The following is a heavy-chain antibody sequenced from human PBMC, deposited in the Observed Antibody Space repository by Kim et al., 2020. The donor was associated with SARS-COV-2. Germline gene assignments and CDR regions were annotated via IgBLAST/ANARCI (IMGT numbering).Heavy chain of an antibody. Sequence: GESLKISCKDSRYSFTRYWIAWVRQMPGKGLEWMGFIYPGDSDTRYSPSFQGQVTISADKSISTAYLQWSSLKASDTAMYYCARRSSSSLYYSYGMDVWGQGTTVTVSS. D-gene: IGHD6-6*01. CDR1: RYSFTRYW. CDR3: ARRSSSSLYYSYGMDV. CDR2: IYPGDSDT. J-gene: IGHJ6*02. V-gene: IGHV5-51*01.